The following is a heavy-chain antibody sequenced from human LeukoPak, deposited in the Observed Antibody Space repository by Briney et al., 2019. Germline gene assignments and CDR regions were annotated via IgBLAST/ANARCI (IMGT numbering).Heavy chain of an antibody. CDR1: GGSVSSLY. Sequence: SETLSLTCIVSGGSVSSLYWHWIRQSPEKGLEWIGYAYSTGGAKYNPSLKNRVTMSFDTPKNHFSLKLTSVTAADTAVYFCAWSYGGYVLDEWGQGTLVVVSS. D-gene: IGHD5-12*01. V-gene: IGHV4-59*02. CDR2: AYSTGGA. J-gene: IGHJ4*02. CDR3: AWSYGGYVLDE.